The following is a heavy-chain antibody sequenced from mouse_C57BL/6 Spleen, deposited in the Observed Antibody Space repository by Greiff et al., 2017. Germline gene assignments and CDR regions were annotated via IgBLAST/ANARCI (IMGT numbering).Heavy chain of an antibody. Sequence: EVQRVESGPGMVKPSQSLSLTCTVTGYSITSGYDWHWIRHFPGNKLEWMGYISYSGSTNYKPSLKSRISITHDTSKNHFFLKLNSVTTEDTATYYCAREGAYYPFAYWGQGTLVTVSA. CDR2: ISYSGST. V-gene: IGHV3-1*01. D-gene: IGHD2-10*01. CDR3: AREGAYYPFAY. CDR1: GYSITSGYD. J-gene: IGHJ3*01.